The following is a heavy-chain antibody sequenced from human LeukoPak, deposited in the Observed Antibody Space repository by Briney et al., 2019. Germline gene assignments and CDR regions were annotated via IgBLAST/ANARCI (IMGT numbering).Heavy chain of an antibody. Sequence: SGTLSLTCAVSGGSISSNNWWGWVRQPPGKGLEWIGEIYHSGSPNYNPSLKSRVTISVDKSRNHFSLNLSSVTAADTAVYYCARADRTRDLLFDYWGQGTLVTVSS. CDR2: IYHSGSP. V-gene: IGHV4-4*02. D-gene: IGHD3-10*01. J-gene: IGHJ4*02. CDR1: GGSISSNNW. CDR3: ARADRTRDLLFDY.